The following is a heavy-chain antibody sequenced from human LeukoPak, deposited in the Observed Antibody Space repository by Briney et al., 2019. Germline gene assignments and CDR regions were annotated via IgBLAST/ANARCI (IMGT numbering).Heavy chain of an antibody. J-gene: IGHJ3*02. D-gene: IGHD6-13*01. CDR2: IKQDGSEK. V-gene: IGHV3-7*01. Sequence: GGSLRLSCAASGFTFSSYWMSWVRQAPGRGLEGVANIKQDGSEKYYVDSVKGRFTISRDNAKNSLYLQMNSLRAEDTAVYYCARGKRAADDAFDIWGQGTMVTVSS. CDR3: ARGKRAADDAFDI. CDR1: GFTFSSYW.